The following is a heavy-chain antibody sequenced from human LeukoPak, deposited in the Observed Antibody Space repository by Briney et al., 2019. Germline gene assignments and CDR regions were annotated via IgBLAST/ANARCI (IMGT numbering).Heavy chain of an antibody. CDR3: AKAKGCL. Sequence: GGSLRLSCVASGFTFSIYTMTWFRQAPGKGLEWVSSISGSGDTTYFADSVRGRFTLSRENSRNTLFLQMDSLRVDDTAVYYCAKAKGCLWGQGTLVTVSS. V-gene: IGHV3-23*01. CDR1: GFTFSIYT. CDR2: ISGSGDTT. J-gene: IGHJ4*02.